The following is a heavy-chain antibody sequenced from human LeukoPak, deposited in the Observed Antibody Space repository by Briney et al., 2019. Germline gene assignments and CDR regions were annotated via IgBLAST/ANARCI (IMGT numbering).Heavy chain of an antibody. CDR2: IYYSGST. CDR1: GGSISSYY. J-gene: IGHJ6*02. CDR3: ARATSSSSPYYYGMDV. V-gene: IGHV4-59*01. D-gene: IGHD6-6*01. Sequence: SETLSLTCTVSGGSISSYYWSWIRHPPGKGLEWIGYIYYSGSTNYNPSLKSRVTISVDTSKNQFSLKLSSVTAADTALYYCARATSSSSPYYYGMDVWGQGTTVTVSS.